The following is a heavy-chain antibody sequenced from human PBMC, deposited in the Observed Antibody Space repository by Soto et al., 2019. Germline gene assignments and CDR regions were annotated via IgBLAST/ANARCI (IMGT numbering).Heavy chain of an antibody. J-gene: IGHJ4*02. CDR1: GFTFSSYA. Sequence: GGSLRRSCAASGFTFSSYAMHWGRQAPGKGLEWVAVVSYDGSNKYYADSVKGRFTISRDNSKNTLYLQMNSLRAEDTAVYYCARGYWETVYYFDYWGQGTLVTVSS. CDR3: ARGYWETVYYFDY. D-gene: IGHD1-26*01. V-gene: IGHV3-30-3*01. CDR2: VSYDGSNK.